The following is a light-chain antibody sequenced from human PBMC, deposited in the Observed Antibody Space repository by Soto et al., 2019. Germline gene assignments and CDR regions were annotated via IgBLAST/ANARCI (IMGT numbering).Light chain of an antibody. CDR3: QQYESSRT. V-gene: IGKV3-20*01. Sequence: EIVLTQSPGTLSLSPGDRATLSCRASQSVSSTFLAWYQQKPGQAPRVVIYGASTRANGIPHRFSGSGSGTDFTLSISRLEPEDFALYYCQQYESSRTFGQGTKVEMK. J-gene: IGKJ1*01. CDR1: QSVSSTF. CDR2: GAS.